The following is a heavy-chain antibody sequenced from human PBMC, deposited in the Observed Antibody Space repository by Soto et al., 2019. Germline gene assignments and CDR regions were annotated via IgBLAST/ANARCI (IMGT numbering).Heavy chain of an antibody. V-gene: IGHV4-31*03. Sequence: QVQLQESGPGLVKPSQTLSLTCTVSGGSISSGGYYWGWIRQHPGKGLEWIGYIYYSGSTYYNSSLRSRVSISIATSKNQFSLKLSSVTAADTAVYYCARTGFCGGDCYWFDPWGRGTLVTVSS. CDR3: ARTGFCGGDCYWFDP. J-gene: IGHJ5*02. CDR1: GGSISSGGYY. CDR2: IYYSGST. D-gene: IGHD2-21*02.